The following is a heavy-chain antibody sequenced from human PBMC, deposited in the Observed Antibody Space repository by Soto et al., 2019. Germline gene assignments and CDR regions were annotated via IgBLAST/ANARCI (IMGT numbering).Heavy chain of an antibody. CDR3: ATLYCSSTSCYSCYYYYYYGMDV. D-gene: IGHD2-2*01. V-gene: IGHV1-69*01. J-gene: IGHJ6*02. CDR2: IIPIFGTA. CDR1: GGTFSSYA. Sequence: QVQLVQSGAEVKKPGSSVKVSCKASGGTFSSYAISWVRQAPGQGLEWMGGIIPIFGTANYAQKFQGRVTITADASTSTAYMELSSLRSEDTAVYYCATLYCSSTSCYSCYYYYYYGMDVWGQGTTVTVSS.